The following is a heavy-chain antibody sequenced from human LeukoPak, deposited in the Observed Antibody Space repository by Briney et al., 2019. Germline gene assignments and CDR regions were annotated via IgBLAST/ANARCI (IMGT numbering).Heavy chain of an antibody. Sequence: PGGSLRLSCAASGFTFSSYEMNWVRQAPGKGLEWVSYISSSGSTIYYADSVKGRFTISRDNAKNSLYLQMNSLRAEDTAVYYCARAEMANSWDYMDVWGKGTTVTVSS. CDR2: ISSSGSTI. CDR3: ARAEMANSWDYMDV. D-gene: IGHD5-24*01. J-gene: IGHJ6*03. CDR1: GFTFSSYE. V-gene: IGHV3-48*03.